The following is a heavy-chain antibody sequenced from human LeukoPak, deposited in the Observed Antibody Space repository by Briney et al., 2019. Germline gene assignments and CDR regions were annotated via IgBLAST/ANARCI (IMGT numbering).Heavy chain of an antibody. CDR2: INTDTEKP. Sequence: ASVKVSCKASGYTFTDYAVNWVRQAPGQGLEWMGWINTDTEKPTYAQGFTGRFVFSLDTSVNTAYLQISSLKAEDTAVYYCASFLIRDETGLGYWGQGTLVPVSS. V-gene: IGHV7-4-1*02. D-gene: IGHD3-10*01. CDR1: GYTFTDYA. J-gene: IGHJ4*02. CDR3: ASFLIRDETGLGY.